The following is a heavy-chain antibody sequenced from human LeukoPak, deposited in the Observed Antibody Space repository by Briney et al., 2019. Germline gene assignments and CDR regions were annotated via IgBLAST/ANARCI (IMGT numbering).Heavy chain of an antibody. J-gene: IGHJ4*02. Sequence: PGGSLRLSCAASGFTFRRYEMNWVRQAPGKGLEWVSYISSSGSTMYYADSVKGRFSISRDNAKNSLYLQMNSLRAEDTAVYYFARPYSSSSAYWGQGTPVTVSS. CDR3: ARPYSSSSAY. D-gene: IGHD6-6*01. CDR2: ISSSGSTM. CDR1: GFTFRRYE. V-gene: IGHV3-48*03.